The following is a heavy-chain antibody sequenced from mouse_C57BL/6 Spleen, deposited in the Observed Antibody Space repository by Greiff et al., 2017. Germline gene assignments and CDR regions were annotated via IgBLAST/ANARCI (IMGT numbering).Heavy chain of an antibody. V-gene: IGHV14-4*01. D-gene: IGHD1-1*01. Sequence: VQLQQSGAELVRPGASVNLSCTASGFNIKDDYMHWVKQRPAQGLVWIGWIDPENGDTEYASKFQGKATITADTSSNTAYLQLSSLTAEDTAVYYGSTRGTSTVVATNYFDYWGQGTTLTVSS. CDR1: GFNIKDDY. CDR2: IDPENGDT. J-gene: IGHJ2*01. CDR3: STRGTSTVVATNYFDY.